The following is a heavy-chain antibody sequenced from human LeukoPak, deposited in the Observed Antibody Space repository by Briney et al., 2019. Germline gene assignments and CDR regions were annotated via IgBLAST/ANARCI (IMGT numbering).Heavy chain of an antibody. J-gene: IGHJ4*02. V-gene: IGHV3-21*01. D-gene: IGHD1-26*01. CDR1: GFTFSSYS. Sequence: GGSLRLSCAASGFTFSSYSMNWVRQAPGKGLEWVSSISSSSSYIYYADSVKGRFTISRDNAKNSLYLQMNSLRAEDTAVYYCARDIVGATMPYYFDYCGQGTLVTVSS. CDR2: ISSSSSYI. CDR3: ARDIVGATMPYYFDY.